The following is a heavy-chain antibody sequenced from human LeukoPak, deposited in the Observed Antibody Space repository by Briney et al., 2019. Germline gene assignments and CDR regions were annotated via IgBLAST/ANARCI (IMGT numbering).Heavy chain of an antibody. Sequence: GGSLRLSCAASGFTFSSYGMHWVRQAPGKGLEWVAVISYDGSNNYYADSVKGRFTISRDNSKNTLYLQMNSLRAEDTAVYYCAKAYCGGDCYSYYFDYWGQGTLVTVSS. CDR3: AKAYCGGDCYSYYFDY. J-gene: IGHJ4*02. D-gene: IGHD2-21*02. CDR2: ISYDGSNN. CDR1: GFTFSSYG. V-gene: IGHV3-30*18.